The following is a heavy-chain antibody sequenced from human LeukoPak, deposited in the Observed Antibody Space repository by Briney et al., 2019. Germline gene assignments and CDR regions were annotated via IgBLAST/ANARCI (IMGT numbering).Heavy chain of an antibody. D-gene: IGHD3-22*01. CDR1: GFTFNNYG. J-gene: IGHJ4*02. V-gene: IGHV3-23*01. CDR3: AKDRITMRGVIDY. CDR2: ISGSGGST. Sequence: GGSLRLSCAASGFTFNNYGMSWVRPAPGKGLEWVSAISGSGGSTYYTDSVKGRFTISRDNSKNTLYLQMNRLRAEDTAVYYCAKDRITMRGVIDYWSQGTLVTVSS.